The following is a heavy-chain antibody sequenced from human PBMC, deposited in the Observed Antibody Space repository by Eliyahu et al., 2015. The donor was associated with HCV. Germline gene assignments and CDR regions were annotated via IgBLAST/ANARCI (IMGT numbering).Heavy chain of an antibody. CDR1: GASISSASYS. V-gene: IGHV4-39*01. CDR3: AKRRVDYDILTGYYPYDMDV. D-gene: IGHD3-9*01. Sequence: QVQLQESGPGLVKPSETLSLTCTISGASISSASYSWGWVRQPPGXGLEWVGTVSYSGGTYYSPSVKSRVTISINTSKNQFSLNLRSVTAADTAXYYCAKRRVDYDILTGYYPYDMDVWGQGTTVTVSS. CDR2: VSYSGGT. J-gene: IGHJ6*02.